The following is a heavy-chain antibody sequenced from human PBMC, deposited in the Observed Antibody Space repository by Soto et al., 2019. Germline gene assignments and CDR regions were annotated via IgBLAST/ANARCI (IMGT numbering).Heavy chain of an antibody. Sequence: EVQLLESGGGLVQPGGSLRLSCAASGFTFSSYAMSWVRQAPGKGLEWVSAISGSGGSTYYADSVKGRFTISRDNSQDTLYPQMNRLRAEDTGLNFCAKDRIAVAGGASDYWGQGTLVTVSS. CDR3: AKDRIAVAGGASDY. CDR2: ISGSGGST. V-gene: IGHV3-23*01. J-gene: IGHJ4*02. CDR1: GFTFSSYA. D-gene: IGHD6-19*01.